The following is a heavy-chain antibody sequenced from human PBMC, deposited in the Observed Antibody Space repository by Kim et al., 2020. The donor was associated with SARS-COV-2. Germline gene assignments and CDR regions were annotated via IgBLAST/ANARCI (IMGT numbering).Heavy chain of an antibody. J-gene: IGHJ6*02. D-gene: IGHD2-2*02. CDR3: ARDDCSSTSCYTPDYYYYYGMDV. Sequence: GGSLRLSCAASGFTFSSYSMNWVRQAPGKGLEWVSSISSSSSYIYYADSVKGRFTISRDNAKNSLYLQMNSLRAEDTAVYYCARDDCSSTSCYTPDYYYYYGMDVWGQGTTVTVSS. V-gene: IGHV3-21*01. CDR1: GFTFSSYS. CDR2: ISSSSSYI.